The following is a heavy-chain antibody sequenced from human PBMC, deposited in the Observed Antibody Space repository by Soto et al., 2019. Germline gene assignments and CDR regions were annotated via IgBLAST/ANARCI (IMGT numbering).Heavy chain of an antibody. CDR1: GYKFTSSW. D-gene: IGHD3-22*01. CDR3: ARKDKSGYFNGFDP. V-gene: IGHV5-51*01. J-gene: IGHJ5*02. Sequence: PGESLKISCRTSGYKFTSSWIAWVRQKPGKGLEWMGIIFPSDSDTRYSPSFQGQVTISADRSTSTVFLQWASLKASDTAVYFCARKDKSGYFNGFDPWGKGTRVTVSS. CDR2: IFPSDSDT.